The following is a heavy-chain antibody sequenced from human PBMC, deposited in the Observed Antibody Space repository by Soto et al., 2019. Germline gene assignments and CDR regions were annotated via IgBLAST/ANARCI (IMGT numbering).Heavy chain of an antibody. V-gene: IGHV1-18*01. J-gene: IGHJ5*02. D-gene: IGHD3-10*01. CDR1: GYPFTSYG. CDR3: ARYCDYGSGSYCPSWDWFDP. Sequence: QVQLGQSGAAVKKPGASVKVSCKASGYPFTSYGISWVRQAPGQGLEWIGWISAYNGNTNSAQKLQGRVTMTTDTSTSTAYMELRRLISDDTAVYYCARYCDYGSGSYCPSWDWFDPWGQGTMVTVSS. CDR2: ISAYNGNT.